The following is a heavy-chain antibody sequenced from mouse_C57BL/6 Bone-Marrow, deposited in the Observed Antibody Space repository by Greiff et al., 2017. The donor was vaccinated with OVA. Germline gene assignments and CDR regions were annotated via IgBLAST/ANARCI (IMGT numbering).Heavy chain of an antibody. D-gene: IGHD3-2*02. CDR3: ARGASSGRGDY. V-gene: IGHV1-80*01. CDR2: IYPGDGDT. Sequence: VQLQQSGAELVKPGASVKISCKASGYAFSSYWMNWVKQRPGRGLEGIGQIYPGDGDTNYNGKFKGKATLTADKSSSTAYMQLSSLTSEDSAVYFCARGASSGRGDYWGQGTSVTVSS. J-gene: IGHJ4*01. CDR1: GYAFSSYW.